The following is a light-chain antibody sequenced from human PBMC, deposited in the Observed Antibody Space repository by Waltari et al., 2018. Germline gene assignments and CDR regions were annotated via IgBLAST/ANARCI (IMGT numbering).Light chain of an antibody. CDR2: GAA. V-gene: IGKV3-20*01. J-gene: IGKJ4*01. CDR3: QQYDGSVVT. Sequence: ASHMSTGSWLPWVKKKQGQAPCRLINGAANRAPGIADRLSGSGSGTDCTLTISRLEPEDSAVYYCQQYDGSVVTFGGGTKVEIK. CDR1: HMSTGSW.